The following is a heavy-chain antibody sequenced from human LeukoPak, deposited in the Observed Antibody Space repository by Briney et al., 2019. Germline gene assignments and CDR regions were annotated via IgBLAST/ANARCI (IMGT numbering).Heavy chain of an antibody. CDR1: GFTFSSYA. CDR2: ISGSGGST. CDR3: AGRYCTTTACSGGYEY. V-gene: IGHV3-23*01. D-gene: IGHD2-2*01. Sequence: GGSLRLSCAASGFTFSSYAMSWVRQAPGKGLEWVSAISGSGGSTYYADSVKGRFTISRDNSKNTLYLQMGSLRAEDMAVYYCAGRYCTTTACSGGYEYWGQGTLVTVSS. J-gene: IGHJ4*02.